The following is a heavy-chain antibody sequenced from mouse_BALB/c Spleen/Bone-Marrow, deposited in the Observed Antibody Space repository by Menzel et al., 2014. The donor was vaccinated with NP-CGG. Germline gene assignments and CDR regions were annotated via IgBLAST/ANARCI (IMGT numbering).Heavy chain of an antibody. J-gene: IGHJ2*01. V-gene: IGHV5-17*02. Sequence: EVHLVESGGGLVQPGGSRKLSCAASGFTFRSFGMHWARQAPEKGLEWVAYISGGTSTIYYADTVKGRFTISRDNPNNTLFLQMTSLRSGDTAMYYCVRGGYYVPSYFDSWGQGTTPTVSS. CDR1: GFTFRSFG. CDR3: VRGGYYVPSYFDS. D-gene: IGHD2-3*01. CDR2: ISGGTSTI.